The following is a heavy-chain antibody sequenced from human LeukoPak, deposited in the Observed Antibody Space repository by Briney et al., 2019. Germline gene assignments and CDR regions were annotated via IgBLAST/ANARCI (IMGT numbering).Heavy chain of an antibody. V-gene: IGHV4-61*08. CDR1: GGSISSGGYY. D-gene: IGHD3-10*01. CDR3: ARVSGVDYYDSGVLDY. J-gene: IGHJ4*02. Sequence: SETLSLTCTVSGGSISSGGYYWSWIRQPPGKGLEWIGYIYHSGSTNYNPSLKSRVTISVDTSKNQFSLKLSSVTAADTAVYYCARVSGVDYYDSGVLDYWGQGTLVTVSS. CDR2: IYHSGST.